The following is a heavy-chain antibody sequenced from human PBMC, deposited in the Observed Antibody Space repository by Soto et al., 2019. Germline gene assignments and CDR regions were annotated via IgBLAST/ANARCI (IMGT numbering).Heavy chain of an antibody. CDR3: ARGWGGIDFWSVYYYYGMDV. D-gene: IGHD3-3*01. CDR2: IYYSGST. J-gene: IGHJ6*02. Sequence: SETLSLTCTVSGGSISSYYWSWIRQPPGKGLEWIGYIYYSGSTNYNPSLKSRVTISVDTSKNQFSLKLSSVTAADKAVYYCARGWGGIDFWSVYYYYGMDVWGQGTTVT. V-gene: IGHV4-59*01. CDR1: GGSISSYY.